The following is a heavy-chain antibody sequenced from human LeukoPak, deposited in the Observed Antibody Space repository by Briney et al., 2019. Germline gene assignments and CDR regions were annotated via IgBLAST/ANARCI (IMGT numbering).Heavy chain of an antibody. V-gene: IGHV3-33*08. J-gene: IGHJ3*02. D-gene: IGHD3-9*01. CDR2: IWYDGSNK. CDR3: ARDKSYFGPDI. Sequence: GGSLRLSCIASGFTFSSYGMHWVRQAPGKGLEWVAVIWYDGSNKYYADSVKGRFTISRDNSKNTLYLQMNSLRAEDTAVYYCARDKSYFGPDIWGQGTMVTVSS. CDR1: GFTFSSYG.